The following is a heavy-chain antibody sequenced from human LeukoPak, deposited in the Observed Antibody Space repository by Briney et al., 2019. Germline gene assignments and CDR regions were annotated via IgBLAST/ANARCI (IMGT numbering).Heavy chain of an antibody. D-gene: IGHD3-10*01. CDR3: AREAASGAPYYYYYYMDV. CDR1: GGSISSYY. CDR2: IYTSGST. V-gene: IGHV4-4*07. J-gene: IGHJ6*03. Sequence: SETLSLTCTVSGGSISSYYWSWIRQPAGKGLEWIGRIYTSGSTNYNPSLKSRVTMSVDTSKNQFSLKLSSVTAADTAVYYCAREAASGAPYYYYYYMDVWGKGTTVTVSS.